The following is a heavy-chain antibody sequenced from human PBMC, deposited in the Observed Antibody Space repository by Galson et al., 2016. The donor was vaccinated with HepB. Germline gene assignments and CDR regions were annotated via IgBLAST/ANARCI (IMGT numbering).Heavy chain of an antibody. V-gene: IGHV3-13*04. CDR2: IGTAGDT. CDR3: ARGDYCSGGSCLLAPDY. CDR1: GFTFSSYD. Sequence: SLRLSCAASGFTFSSYDMHWVRQATGKGLEWVSTIGTAGDTYYPGSVKGRFTLSRENVKNSLYLQMNSLRAGDTAVYYCARGDYCSGGSCLLAPDYWGQGTLVTVSS. J-gene: IGHJ4*02. D-gene: IGHD2-15*01.